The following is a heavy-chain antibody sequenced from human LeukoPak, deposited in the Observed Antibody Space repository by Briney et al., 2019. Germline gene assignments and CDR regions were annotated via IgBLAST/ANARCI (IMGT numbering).Heavy chain of an antibody. Sequence: RASVKVSCKASGGTFSSYAISWVRQAPGQGLEWMGGIIPIFGTANYAQKFQGRVTITTDESTSTAYMELSSLRSEDTAVYYCARGFVADFWSGPSLTSGWFDPWGQGTLVTVSS. CDR1: GGTFSSYA. J-gene: IGHJ5*02. D-gene: IGHD3-3*01. CDR2: IIPIFGTA. V-gene: IGHV1-69*05. CDR3: ARGFVADFWSGPSLTSGWFDP.